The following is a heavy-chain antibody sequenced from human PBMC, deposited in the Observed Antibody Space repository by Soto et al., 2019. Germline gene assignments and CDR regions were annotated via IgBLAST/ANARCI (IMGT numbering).Heavy chain of an antibody. CDR1: GGSIRSGGYD. D-gene: IGHD4-17*01. CDR3: ARSSQSTVTTLDY. CDR2: IYYSGST. Sequence: SETLSLTCTVSGGSIRSGGYDGSWIRQHPGKGLEWIGYIYYSGSTYYNPSLKSRVTISVDTSKNQFSLKLSSVTAADTAVYYCARSSQSTVTTLDYWDQETLVNVSS. V-gene: IGHV4-31*03. J-gene: IGHJ4*02.